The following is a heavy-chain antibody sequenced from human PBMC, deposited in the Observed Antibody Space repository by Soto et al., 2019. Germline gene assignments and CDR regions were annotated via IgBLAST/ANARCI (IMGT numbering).Heavy chain of an antibody. V-gene: IGHV1-18*01. CDR2: ISLYSDGT. D-gene: IGHD2-2*01. Sequence: ASVEVSCETSGYTFSNYGITWVRQAPGQPLEWLGWISLYSDGTNYAQKFQGRVSMTTDTSTTTAYMELRSLRSDDTAVYYCARVVPGAEAWFVPWGQGSLVTFSS. CDR3: ARVVPGAEAWFVP. J-gene: IGHJ5*02. CDR1: GYTFSNYG.